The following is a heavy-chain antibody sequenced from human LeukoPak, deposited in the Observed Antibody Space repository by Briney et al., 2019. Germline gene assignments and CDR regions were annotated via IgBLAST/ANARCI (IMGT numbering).Heavy chain of an antibody. CDR1: GGSFSGYY. D-gene: IGHD2-2*01. CDR2: INHSGST. J-gene: IGHJ3*02. Sequence: PSETLSLTCAVYGGSFSGYYWSWIRQPPGKGLEWIGEINHSGSTNYNPSLKSRVIISVDTSKNQFSLKLSSVTAADTAVYYCARDSYQAFDIWGQGTMVTVSS. CDR3: ARDSYQAFDI. V-gene: IGHV4-34*01.